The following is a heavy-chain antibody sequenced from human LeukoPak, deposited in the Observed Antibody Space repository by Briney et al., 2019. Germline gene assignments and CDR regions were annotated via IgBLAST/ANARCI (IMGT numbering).Heavy chain of an antibody. D-gene: IGHD3-10*01. Sequence: GSSVKVSCKASGGTFSSYAISWVRQAPGQGLEWMGGIIPIFGTANYAQKFQGRVTITTDESTGTAYMELSSLRSEDTAVYYCAGGPYYYGSGNHNYYYYMDVWGKGTTVTVSS. J-gene: IGHJ6*03. CDR3: AGGPYYYGSGNHNYYYYMDV. CDR1: GGTFSSYA. CDR2: IIPIFGTA. V-gene: IGHV1-69*05.